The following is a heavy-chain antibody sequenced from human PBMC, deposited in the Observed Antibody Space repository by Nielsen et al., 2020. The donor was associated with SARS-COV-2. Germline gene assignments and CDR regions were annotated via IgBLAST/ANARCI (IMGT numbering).Heavy chain of an antibody. Sequence: KISCKGSGYNFITYWIAWVRQTPGKGLEWMGRIDPSDSYTNYSPSFQGRVTISADKSISTAYLQWSSLKASDTAMYYCARLMWYYDSSGYYWDYWGQGTLVTVSS. D-gene: IGHD3-22*01. CDR2: IDPSDSYT. V-gene: IGHV5-10-1*01. J-gene: IGHJ4*02. CDR1: GYNFITYW. CDR3: ARLMWYYDSSGYYWDY.